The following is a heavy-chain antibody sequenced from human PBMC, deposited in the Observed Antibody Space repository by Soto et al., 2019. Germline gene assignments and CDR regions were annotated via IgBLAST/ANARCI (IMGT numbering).Heavy chain of an antibody. D-gene: IGHD6-25*01. V-gene: IGHV3-23*01. J-gene: IGHJ4*02. CDR3: ARCNGFGDS. CDR2: FSGGSGAI. CDR1: GFSLGPYG. Sequence: GSLRLSCSVSGFSLGPYGVTWVRQTPEKGLEWVTGFSGGSGAIFYADSVRGRFTISRDSSTAYLQMNNLRPEDTAVYFCARCNGFGDSWGQGSLVTVYS.